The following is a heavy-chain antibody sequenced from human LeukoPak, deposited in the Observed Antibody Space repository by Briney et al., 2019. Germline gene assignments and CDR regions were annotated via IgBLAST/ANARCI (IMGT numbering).Heavy chain of an antibody. CDR1: GFTLSSYA. Sequence: GGSLRLSCAASGFTLSSYAMSWVRQAPGKGMEWVSAISDSGNTYHADSVKGRFTISRDSSKNALFLQMNRLRPEDAAVYYCAKAPVTTCRGAYCYPFDYWGQGTLVTVSS. CDR3: AKAPVTTCRGAYCYPFDY. D-gene: IGHD2-21*01. CDR2: ISDSGNT. V-gene: IGHV3-23*01. J-gene: IGHJ4*02.